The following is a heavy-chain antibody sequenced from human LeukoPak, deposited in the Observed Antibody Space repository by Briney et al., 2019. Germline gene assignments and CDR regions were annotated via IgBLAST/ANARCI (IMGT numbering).Heavy chain of an antibody. V-gene: IGHV4-59*01. D-gene: IGHD1-26*01. CDR2: IYYSGST. CDR1: GGSISSYY. CDR3: ARVRKVGATIGAFDI. Sequence: SKTLSLTCTVSGGSISSYYWSWIRQPPGKGLEWIGYIYYSGSTNYNPSLKSRVTISVDTSKNQFSLKLSSVTAADTAVYYCARVRKVGATIGAFDIWGQGTMVTVSS. J-gene: IGHJ3*02.